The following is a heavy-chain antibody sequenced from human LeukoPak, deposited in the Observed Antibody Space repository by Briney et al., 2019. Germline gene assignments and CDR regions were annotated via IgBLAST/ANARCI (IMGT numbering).Heavy chain of an antibody. CDR1: GGSISSYY. V-gene: IGHV4-59*01. CDR3: ARHRIAAADSDAFDI. D-gene: IGHD6-13*01. Sequence: SETLSLTCTVSGGSISSYYWSWIRQPPGRGLEWIGYIYYSGSTNHNPSLKSRVTISVDTSKNQFSLKLSSVTAADTAVYYCARHRIAAADSDAFDIWGQGTMVTVSS. CDR2: IYYSGST. J-gene: IGHJ3*02.